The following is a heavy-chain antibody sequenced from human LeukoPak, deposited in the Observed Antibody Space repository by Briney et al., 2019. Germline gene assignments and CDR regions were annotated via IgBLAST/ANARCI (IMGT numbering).Heavy chain of an antibody. D-gene: IGHD7-27*01. J-gene: IGHJ6*03. Sequence: ASVKVSCKASGYTFANFYMHWVRQAPGQGLEWMGVIDPSAGSTNYAQKFQGRVTITADESTSTAYMELSSLRSEDTAVYYCVTENWGNYYYYMDVWGKGTTVTVSS. CDR1: GYTFANFY. CDR2: IDPSAGST. CDR3: VTENWGNYYYYMDV. V-gene: IGHV1-46*01.